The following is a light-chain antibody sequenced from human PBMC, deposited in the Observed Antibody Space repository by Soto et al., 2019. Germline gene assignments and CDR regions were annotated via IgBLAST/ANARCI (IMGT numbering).Light chain of an antibody. Sequence: EIVLTQSPGTLSLSPGERATLSCRASQSVSSSYLAWYQQKPGQAPRLLIYGASSRATGITDRFSGSGSGTDFTLTISRLGPEDFAVYYCQKYGSSPLTFGGGTKVEIK. J-gene: IGKJ4*01. CDR3: QKYGSSPLT. CDR1: QSVSSSY. V-gene: IGKV3-20*01. CDR2: GAS.